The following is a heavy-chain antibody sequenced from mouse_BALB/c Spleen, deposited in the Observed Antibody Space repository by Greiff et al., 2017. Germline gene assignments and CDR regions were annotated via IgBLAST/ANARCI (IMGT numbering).Heavy chain of an antibody. D-gene: IGHD1-1*01. V-gene: IGHV5-4*02. Sequence: EVMLVESGGGLVKPGGSLKLSCAASGFTFSDYYMYWVRQTPEKRLEWVATISDGGSYTYYPDSVKGRFTISRDNAKNNLYLQMSSLKSEDTAMYYCARHEDYNYGNYFDYWGQGTTLTVSS. CDR2: ISDGGSYT. CDR3: ARHEDYNYGNYFDY. J-gene: IGHJ2*01. CDR1: GFTFSDYY.